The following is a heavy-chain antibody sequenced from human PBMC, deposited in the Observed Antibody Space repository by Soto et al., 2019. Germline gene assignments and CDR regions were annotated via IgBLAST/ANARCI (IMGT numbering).Heavy chain of an antibody. CDR3: ARDGWFGESYYYYGMDV. D-gene: IGHD3-10*01. CDR2: IYYSGST. J-gene: IGHJ6*02. V-gene: IGHV4-59*01. CDR1: GGSISSYY. Sequence: SETLSLTCTVSGGSISSYYWSWIRQPPGKGLEWIGYIYYSGSTNYNPSLKSRVTISVDTSKNQFSLKLSSVTAADTAVYYCARDGWFGESYYYYGMDVWGQGTTVT.